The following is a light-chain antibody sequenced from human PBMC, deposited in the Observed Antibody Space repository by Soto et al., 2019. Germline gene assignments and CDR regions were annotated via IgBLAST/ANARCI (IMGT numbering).Light chain of an antibody. CDR1: QNVSSNL. Sequence: VFTRSRRTLSFSPGERAALGCRASQNVSSNLLVWYQQHPGQAPRLLIYGASSRATGIPDRFSGSGSGTDFSLTIRRLEPDDFGVYSCQQYRPWPRTFGQGTKVDIK. V-gene: IGKV3-20*01. CDR3: QQYRPWPRT. J-gene: IGKJ1*01. CDR2: GAS.